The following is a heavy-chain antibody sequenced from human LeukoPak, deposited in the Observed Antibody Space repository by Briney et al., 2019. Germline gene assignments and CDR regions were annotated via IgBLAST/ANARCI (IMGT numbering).Heavy chain of an antibody. CDR1: GYTFTSYD. V-gene: IGHV1-8*03. D-gene: IGHD6-19*01. J-gene: IGHJ5*02. Sequence: GASVKVSCKASGYTFTSYDINWVRQATGQGLEWMGWVNPNSGNTGYAQKFQGRVTITRNTSISTAYMELSSLRSEDTAVYYCARHVAGTDWFDPWGQGTLVTVSS. CDR2: VNPNSGNT. CDR3: ARHVAGTDWFDP.